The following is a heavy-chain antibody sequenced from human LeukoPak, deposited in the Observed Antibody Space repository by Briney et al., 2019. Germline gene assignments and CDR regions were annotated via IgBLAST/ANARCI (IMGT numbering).Heavy chain of an antibody. Sequence: GGSLRLSCAASGFTVSSNYMNWVRQAPGKGLEWVGRIKSKTDGGTTDYVAPVKGRFTISRDDSKNTLYLQMNSLKTEDTAVYYCTTGRTRAFGGVIVPFDYWGQGTLVTVSS. D-gene: IGHD3-16*02. CDR1: GFTVSSNY. V-gene: IGHV3-15*07. J-gene: IGHJ4*02. CDR2: IKSKTDGGTT. CDR3: TTGRTRAFGGVIVPFDY.